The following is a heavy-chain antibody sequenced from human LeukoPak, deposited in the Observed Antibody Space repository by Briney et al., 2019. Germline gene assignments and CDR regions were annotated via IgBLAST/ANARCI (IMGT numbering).Heavy chain of an antibody. Sequence: GRSLRLSCAASGFTFSSYATHWVRQAPGKGLEWVAVISYDGSNKYYADSVKGRFTISRDNSKNTLYLQMNSLRAEDTAVYYCARASQGIAAAGLFDYWGQGALVTVSS. D-gene: IGHD6-13*01. CDR2: ISYDGSNK. V-gene: IGHV3-30-3*01. CDR3: ARASQGIAAAGLFDY. J-gene: IGHJ4*02. CDR1: GFTFSSYA.